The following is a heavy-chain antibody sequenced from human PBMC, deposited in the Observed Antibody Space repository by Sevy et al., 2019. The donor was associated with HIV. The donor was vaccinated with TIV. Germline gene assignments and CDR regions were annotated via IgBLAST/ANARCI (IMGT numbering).Heavy chain of an antibody. CDR1: GFTFSSYS. CDR2: ISSSSSYI. J-gene: IGHJ3*02. V-gene: IGHV3-21*01. CDR3: ARVVAVAGCDAFDI. D-gene: IGHD6-19*01. Sequence: GGSLRLSCAASGFTFSSYSMNWVRQAPGKGLEWVSSISSSSSYIYYEGSVKGRFAIFRDNAKNSLYLQMNSLRAEDTAVYYCARVVAVAGCDAFDIWGQGTMVTVSS.